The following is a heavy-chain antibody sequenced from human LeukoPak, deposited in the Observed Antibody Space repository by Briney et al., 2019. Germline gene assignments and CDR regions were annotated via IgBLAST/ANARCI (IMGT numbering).Heavy chain of an antibody. CDR2: IYSSGNI. J-gene: IGHJ1*01. D-gene: IGHD1-20*01. CDR3: ANLGLTVGY. CDR1: GGSISSGDYY. Sequence: PSKTLSLTCTVSGGSISSGDYYWSWIRQPPGKGLEWIGRIYSSGNINYNPSLKSRVSMSVDTSKNQFSLKLSSVTAADTALYYCANLGLTVGYWGQGTLVTVSS. V-gene: IGHV4-61*02.